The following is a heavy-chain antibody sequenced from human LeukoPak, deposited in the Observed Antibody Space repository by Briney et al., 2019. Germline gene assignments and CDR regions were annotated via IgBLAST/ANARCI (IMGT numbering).Heavy chain of an antibody. Sequence: GGSLRLSCAASGFTFSSYWMHWVRQAPGKGLVWVSHINNDGSSTSYADSVKGRFTISRDNAKNTLYLQMNSLRTEDTAVYYCACYGIAPPYWGQGTWSPSPQ. CDR2: INNDGSST. CDR1: GFTFSSYW. V-gene: IGHV3-74*01. D-gene: IGHD2-15*01. J-gene: IGHJ4*02. CDR3: ACYGIAPPY.